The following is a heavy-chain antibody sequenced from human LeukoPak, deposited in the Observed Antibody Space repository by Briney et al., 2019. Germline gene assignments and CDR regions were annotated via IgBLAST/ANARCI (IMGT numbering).Heavy chain of an antibody. CDR2: IYYSGST. D-gene: IGHD3-16*02. V-gene: IGHV4-59*12. J-gene: IGHJ4*02. CDR3: ARERITFGGVIGNDY. CDR1: GGPISSYY. Sequence: SETLSLTFTVSGGPISSYYWSWIRQPPWKGLMWLGYIYYSGSTNYNPSLKSRVTISVDTSKNQFSLKLSSVTAADAAVYYCARERITFGGVIGNDYWGQGTLVTVSS.